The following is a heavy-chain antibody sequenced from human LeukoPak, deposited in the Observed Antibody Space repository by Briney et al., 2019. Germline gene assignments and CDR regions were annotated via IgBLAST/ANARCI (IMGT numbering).Heavy chain of an antibody. D-gene: IGHD3-22*01. V-gene: IGHV1-2*02. CDR3: ARDAPTRWSAIVNWFDP. Sequence: ASVTVSYKASGYTFTGYYMHWVRQAPGQGLEWMGWINPNSGGTNYAQKFQGRVTMTRDTSISTAYMELSRLRSDDTAVYYCARDAPTRWSAIVNWFDPWGQGTLVTGSS. CDR2: INPNSGGT. J-gene: IGHJ5*02. CDR1: GYTFTGYY.